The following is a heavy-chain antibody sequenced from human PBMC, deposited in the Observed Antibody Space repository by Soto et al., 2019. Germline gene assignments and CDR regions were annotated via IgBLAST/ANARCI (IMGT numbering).Heavy chain of an antibody. V-gene: IGHV3-11*06. CDR1: GFTFSDYY. CDR2: ISSSSTYT. Sequence: GGSLRLSCAASGFTFSDYYMSWIRQAPGQGLEWVSYISSSSTYTNYADSVKGRFTISRDNAKNSLYLQMNSLRAEDTAVYYCARVNREDTSMIDYYGMDVWGQGTTVTVSS. J-gene: IGHJ6*02. D-gene: IGHD5-18*01. CDR3: ARVNREDTSMIDYYGMDV.